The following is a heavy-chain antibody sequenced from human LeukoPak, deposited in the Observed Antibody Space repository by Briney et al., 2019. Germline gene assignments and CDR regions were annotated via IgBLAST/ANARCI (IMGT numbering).Heavy chain of an antibody. J-gene: IGHJ5*02. Sequence: TGGSLRLSCAASGFTLSSYAMSWVRQGPGKGLEWVSAISVSGNTYHADSVKGRFTISRDNSKNTLYLQMNSLTAEDTAVYYCAKDTVTTSGWFDPWGQGTLVTVSS. CDR3: AKDTVTTSGWFDP. CDR1: GFTLSSYA. D-gene: IGHD4-17*01. CDR2: ISVSGNT. V-gene: IGHV3-23*01.